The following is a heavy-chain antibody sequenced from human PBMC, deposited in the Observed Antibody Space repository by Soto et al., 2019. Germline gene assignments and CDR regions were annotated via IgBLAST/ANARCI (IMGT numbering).Heavy chain of an antibody. J-gene: IGHJ6*03. CDR2: IGTAGDT. CDR1: GFTFSSYA. CDR3: ARGWLATGGSLSYMDV. V-gene: IGHV3-13*01. D-gene: IGHD6-13*01. Sequence: PGGSLRLSCAASGFTFSSYAMSWVRQAPGKGLEWVSAIGTAGDTYYPGSVKGRFTISRENAKNSLYLQMNSLRAGDTALYYCARGWLATGGSLSYMDVWGKGTTVTVSS.